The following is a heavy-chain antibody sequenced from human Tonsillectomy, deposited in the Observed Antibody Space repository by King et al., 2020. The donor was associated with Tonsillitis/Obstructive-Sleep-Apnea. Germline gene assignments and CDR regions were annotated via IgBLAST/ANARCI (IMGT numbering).Heavy chain of an antibody. CDR1: GFTVSSNY. CDR2: IYSGGST. CDR3: ARDLSYGGNWNDAFDI. Sequence: VQLVESGGGLIQPGGSLRLSCAASGFTVSSNYMSWVRQAPGKGLEWVSVIYSGGSTYYADPVKGRFTISRDNSKNTLYLQMNSLRAEDTAVYYCARDLSYGGNWNDAFDIWGQGTMVTVSS. V-gene: IGHV3-53*01. D-gene: IGHD4-23*01. J-gene: IGHJ3*02.